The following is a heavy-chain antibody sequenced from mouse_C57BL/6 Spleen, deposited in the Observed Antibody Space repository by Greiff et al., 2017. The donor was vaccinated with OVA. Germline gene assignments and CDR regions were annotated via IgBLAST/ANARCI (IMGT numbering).Heavy chain of an antibody. Sequence: EVQLVESGGGLVKPGGSLKLSCAASGFTFSDYGMHWVRQAPEKGLEWVAYISSGSSTIYYADTVKGRFTISRDNAKNTLFLQMTSLRSEDTAMYYCAKEGYYGSSLYAMDYWGQGTSVTVSS. J-gene: IGHJ4*01. D-gene: IGHD1-1*01. V-gene: IGHV5-17*01. CDR1: GFTFSDYG. CDR3: AKEGYYGSSLYAMDY. CDR2: ISSGSSTI.